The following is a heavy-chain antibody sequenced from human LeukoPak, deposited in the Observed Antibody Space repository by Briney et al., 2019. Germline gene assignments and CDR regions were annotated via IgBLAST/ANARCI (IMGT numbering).Heavy chain of an antibody. Sequence: ASVKVSCKASGGTFSSYAISWVRQATGQGPEWIGWMNPNSGNTGYAQKFRGRVTLTRSTSISTAYMELRSLTSEDTAVYYCARDYGGNSGWFDPWGQGTLVTVSS. CDR3: ARDYGGNSGWFDP. CDR1: GGTFSSYA. CDR2: MNPNSGNT. J-gene: IGHJ5*02. V-gene: IGHV1-8*02. D-gene: IGHD2-21*01.